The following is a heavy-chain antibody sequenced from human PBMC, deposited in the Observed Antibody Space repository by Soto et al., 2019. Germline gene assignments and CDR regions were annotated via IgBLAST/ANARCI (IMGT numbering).Heavy chain of an antibody. CDR1: GFAFNNYG. CDR2: ISKSDYT. D-gene: IGHD2-2*01. V-gene: IGHV3-21*01. Sequence: ALRLSCTVSGFAFNNYGINWVRQAPGKGLEWVSSISKSDYTYYSDSVKGRFTISRDNAKNSVSLQMNTLRVEDTAVYYCAREDSIIIPAVSDFWAQGTLVTVSS. J-gene: IGHJ1*01. CDR3: AREDSIIIPAVSDF.